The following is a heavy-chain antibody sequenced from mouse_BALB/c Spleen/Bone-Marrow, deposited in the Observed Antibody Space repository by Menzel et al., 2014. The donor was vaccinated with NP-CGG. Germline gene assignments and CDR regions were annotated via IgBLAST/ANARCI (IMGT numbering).Heavy chain of an antibody. V-gene: IGHV1-7*01. J-gene: IGHJ4*01. CDR3: ARKGYGNYHYYAMDY. CDR2: INPSTGYT. D-gene: IGHD2-1*01. Sequence: VQVVESGAELAKPGASVKMSCKASGYTFTSYWMYWIKQRPGQGLEWIGYINPSTGYTEYNQKFKDKATLTADKSSNTAYMRLSSLTSEDSAVYYCARKGYGNYHYYAMDYWGQGTSVTVSS. CDR1: GYTFTSYW.